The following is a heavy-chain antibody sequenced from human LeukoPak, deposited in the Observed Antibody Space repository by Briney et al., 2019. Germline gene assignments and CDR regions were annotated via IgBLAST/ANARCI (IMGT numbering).Heavy chain of an antibody. J-gene: IGHJ6*02. CDR1: GFTFSSYS. CDR2: ISSSSSYI. CDR3: ARDSSSPDDPGYYYYYGMDV. V-gene: IGHV3-21*01. Sequence: GGSLRLSCAASGFTFSSYSMNWVRQAPGKGLEWVSSISSSSSYIYYADSVKGRFTISRDNAKNSLYLQMNSLRAEDRAVYYCARDSSSPDDPGYYYYYGMDVWGQGTTVTVSS. D-gene: IGHD6-6*01.